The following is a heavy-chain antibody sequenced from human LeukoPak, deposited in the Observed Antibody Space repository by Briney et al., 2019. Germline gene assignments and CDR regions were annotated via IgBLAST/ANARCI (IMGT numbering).Heavy chain of an antibody. V-gene: IGHV4-39*01. J-gene: IGHJ5*02. D-gene: IGHD1-1*01. CDR1: GGSISSSSYY. CDR3: ARHKRHNWFDP. CDR2: IYYSGST. Sequence: KPSETLSLTCTVSGGSISSSSYYWGWIRQPPGKGLEWIGSIYYSGSTYYNPSLKSRVTISVDTSKNQFSLKLSSVTAADTAVYYCARHKRHNWFDPWGQGTLVTVSS.